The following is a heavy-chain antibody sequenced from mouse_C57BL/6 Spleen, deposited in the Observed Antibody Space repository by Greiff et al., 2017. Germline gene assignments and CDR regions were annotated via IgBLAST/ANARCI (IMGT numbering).Heavy chain of an antibody. CDR1: GYTFTSYW. CDR3: ARGGTTVPPDY. J-gene: IGHJ2*01. CDR2: IYPGSGST. V-gene: IGHV1-55*01. D-gene: IGHD1-1*01. Sequence: QVQLQQPGAELVKPGASVKMSCKASGYTFTSYWITWVKQRPGQGLEWIGDIYPGSGSTNYNEKFKSKATLTVDTSSSTAYMQLSSLTSEGSAVFYCARGGTTVPPDYWGQGTTRTVSS.